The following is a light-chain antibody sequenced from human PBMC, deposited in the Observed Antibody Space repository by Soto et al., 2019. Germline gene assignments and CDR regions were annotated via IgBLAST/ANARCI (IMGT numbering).Light chain of an antibody. CDR2: EVT. CDR1: SSDVGAYKY. CDR3: TSYVGNDIWV. V-gene: IGLV2-8*01. J-gene: IGLJ3*02. Sequence: QSVLTQPPSASGSPGQSVTMSGTGTSSDVGAYKYVSWYQQYPGKAPKLMIYEVTKRPSGVPDRFSGSKSGNTASLTVSGLQAEDEADYYCTSYVGNDIWVFGGGTKLTVL.